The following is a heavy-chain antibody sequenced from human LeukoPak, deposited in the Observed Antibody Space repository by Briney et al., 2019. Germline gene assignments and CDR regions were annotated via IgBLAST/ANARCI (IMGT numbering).Heavy chain of an antibody. CDR3: ARGGTSGYSSTRHFWGGNYYFDY. CDR1: GLTFSIHW. D-gene: IGHD2-2*01. J-gene: IGHJ4*02. V-gene: IGHV3-7*01. CDR2: INQDGSDK. Sequence: GGSLRLSCAASGLTFSIHWMNWVRQAPGKGLECVANINQDGSDKYYVDSVKGRFTISRDNARNSLYLQVNSLRAEDTAVYYCARGGTSGYSSTRHFWGGNYYFDYRGQGSLVTVSS.